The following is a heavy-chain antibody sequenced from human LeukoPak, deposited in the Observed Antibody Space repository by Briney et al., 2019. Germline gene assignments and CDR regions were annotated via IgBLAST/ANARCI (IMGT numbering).Heavy chain of an antibody. J-gene: IGHJ4*02. D-gene: IGHD1-20*01. CDR2: ISAYNGNT. CDR1: GYTFTSYG. V-gene: IGHV1-18*01. Sequence: ASVKVSCKASGYTFTSYGISWVRQAPGQGLEWMGWISAYNGNTNYAQKLQGRVTMTTDTSTSTAYMQLRSLRSDVTAVYYCARGLPITGTTGSVDYWGEGTLVTVSS. CDR3: ARGLPITGTTGSVDY.